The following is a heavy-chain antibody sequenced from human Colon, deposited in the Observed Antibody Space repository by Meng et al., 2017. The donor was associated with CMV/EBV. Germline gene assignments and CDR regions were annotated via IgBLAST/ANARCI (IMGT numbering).Heavy chain of an antibody. CDR3: AREAAAGTYFIRFGMDV. D-gene: IGHD6-13*01. CDR2: ISSSGNTI. J-gene: IGHJ6*02. CDR1: GFTFSSYE. V-gene: IGHV3-48*03. Sequence: GGSLRLSCTASGFTFSSYEMNWVRQAPGKGLEWVSYISSSGNTIYYADSVKGRFTISRDNAKNSLYLQMNSLRAEDTAVYYCAREAAAGTYFIRFGMDVWGQGTTVTVSS.